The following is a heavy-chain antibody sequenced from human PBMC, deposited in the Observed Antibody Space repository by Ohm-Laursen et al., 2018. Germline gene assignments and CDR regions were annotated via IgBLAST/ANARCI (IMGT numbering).Heavy chain of an antibody. D-gene: IGHD6-19*01. CDR3: AKDYSSGWYYFDY. CDR2: ISWNSGSI. J-gene: IGHJ4*02. V-gene: IGHV3-9*01. Sequence: RSLRLSCAASGFTFDDYAMHWVRQAPGKGLEWVSGISWNSGSIGYADSVKGRFTISRDNAKNSLYLQMNSLRAEDTALYYCAKDYSSGWYYFDYWGQGTLVTVSS. CDR1: GFTFDDYA.